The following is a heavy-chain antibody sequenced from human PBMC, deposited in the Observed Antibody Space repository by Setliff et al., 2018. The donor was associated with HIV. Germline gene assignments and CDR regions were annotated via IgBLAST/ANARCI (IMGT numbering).Heavy chain of an antibody. J-gene: IGHJ4*02. CDR1: GFTFSSYS. D-gene: IGHD6-13*01. CDR2: ISSSSSYI. CDR3: AKTSSSSEYYFDY. Sequence: GGSLRLSCAASGFTFSSYSMNWVRQAPGKGLEWVSSISSSSSYIYYADSVKGRFTISRGNAKNSLYLQMNSLRAEDTAVYYCAKTSSSSEYYFDYWGQGTLVTVSS. V-gene: IGHV3-21*01.